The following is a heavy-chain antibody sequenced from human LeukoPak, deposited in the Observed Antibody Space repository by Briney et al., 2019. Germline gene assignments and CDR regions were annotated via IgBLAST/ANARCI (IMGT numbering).Heavy chain of an antibody. CDR2: INPNSGGT. CDR1: GYTFTGYY. J-gene: IGHJ4*02. V-gene: IGHV1-2*02. D-gene: IGHD6-13*01. Sequence: ASVKVSCKASGYTFTGYYMHWVRQAPGQGLEWMGWINPNSGGTNYAQKFQGRVTMTRDTSISTAYMELSRLRSDDTAVYYCARGVPYSSSWFDYWGRGTLVTVSS. CDR3: ARGVPYSSSWFDY.